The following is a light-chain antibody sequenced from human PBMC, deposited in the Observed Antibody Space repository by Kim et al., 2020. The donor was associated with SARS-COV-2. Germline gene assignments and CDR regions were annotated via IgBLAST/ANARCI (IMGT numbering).Light chain of an antibody. CDR3: QQYNNWPPNS. Sequence: VSPGGRATLPCRASQRISGNLAWYQQKPGQAPRLLIFGASTRATGIPARFSGSGSGTEFTLTISSLQSEDFAVYYCQQYNNWPPNSFGQGTKLEI. J-gene: IGKJ2*03. CDR2: GAS. CDR1: QRISGN. V-gene: IGKV3-15*01.